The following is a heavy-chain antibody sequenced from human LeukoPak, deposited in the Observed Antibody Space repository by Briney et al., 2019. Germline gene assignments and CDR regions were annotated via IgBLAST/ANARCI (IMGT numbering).Heavy chain of an antibody. D-gene: IGHD3-10*01. V-gene: IGHV1-8*02. J-gene: IGHJ6*03. Sequence: ASVKVSCKASGYTFTNYGISWVRQAPGQGLEWIGWMNPNSGNTGYAQKFQGRVTMTRNTSISTAYMELSSLRSEDTAVYYCARGELGFGGPMDVWGKGTTVTIS. CDR2: MNPNSGNT. CDR1: GYTFTNYG. CDR3: ARGELGFGGPMDV.